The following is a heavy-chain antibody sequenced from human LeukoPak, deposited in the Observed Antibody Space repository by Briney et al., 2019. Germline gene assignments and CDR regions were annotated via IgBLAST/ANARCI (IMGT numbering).Heavy chain of an antibody. V-gene: IGHV1-69*05. CDR2: MNPIFGTA. Sequence: SVKVSCKAAGGTFSSYAISWVRQAPGQGLEWMGRMNPIFGTANYAQKFQGRVTITTDESTSTAYMELSSLRSEDRVGYDDTGDYYYVWGGYYNGTSDYWGQGTLVTVSS. D-gene: IGHD3-10*02. J-gene: IGHJ4*02. CDR1: GGTFSSYA. CDR3: TGDYYYVWGGYYNGTSDY.